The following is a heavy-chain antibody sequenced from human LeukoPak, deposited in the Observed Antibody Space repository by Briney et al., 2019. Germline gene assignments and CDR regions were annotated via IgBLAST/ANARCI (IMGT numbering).Heavy chain of an antibody. V-gene: IGHV1-46*01. CDR2: INLSGGST. D-gene: IGHD3-3*01. J-gene: IGHJ4*02. Sequence: ASVKVSCTASGYTFTSYYMHWVRQAPGQGLEWMGIINLSGGSTSYAQKFQGRVTMTRDMSTSTVYMELSSLRSEDTAVYYCARRRITSHLGLDYWGQGTLVTVSS. CDR3: ARRRITSHLGLDY. CDR1: GYTFTSYY.